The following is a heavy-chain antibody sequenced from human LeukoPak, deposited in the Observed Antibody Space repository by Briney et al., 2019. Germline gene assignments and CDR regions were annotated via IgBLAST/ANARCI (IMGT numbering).Heavy chain of an antibody. J-gene: IGHJ3*02. D-gene: IGHD2-21*02. CDR1: GFDFNTFA. CDR3: ARDRSKVTAYDDALDI. CDR2: IRDIGTTQ. Sequence: GGSLRLSCTSSGFDFNTFAMNWVRQAPGKGLEWVSYIRDIGTTQHYADSVKGRFTISRDNAKNSLYLQMNSLTAEDTAVYYCARDRSKVTAYDDALDIWGQGTMVIVSS. V-gene: IGHV3-48*04.